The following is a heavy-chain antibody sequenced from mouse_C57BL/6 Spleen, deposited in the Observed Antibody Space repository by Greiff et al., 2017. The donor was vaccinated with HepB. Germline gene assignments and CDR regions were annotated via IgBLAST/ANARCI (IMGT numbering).Heavy chain of an antibody. CDR3: ARDYYGSRLFAY. Sequence: QVQLQQPGAELVKPGASVKLSCKASGYTFTSYWMHWVKQRPGQGLEWIGMIHPNSGSTNYNEKFKSKATLTVDKSSSTAYMQLSSLTSEDSAVYYCARDYYGSRLFAYWGQGTLVTVSA. V-gene: IGHV1-64*01. J-gene: IGHJ3*01. D-gene: IGHD1-1*01. CDR1: GYTFTSYW. CDR2: IHPNSGST.